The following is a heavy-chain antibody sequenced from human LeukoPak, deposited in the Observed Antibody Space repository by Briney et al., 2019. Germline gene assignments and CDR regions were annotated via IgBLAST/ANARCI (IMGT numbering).Heavy chain of an antibody. CDR2: ISYDGSNK. D-gene: IGHD6-19*01. CDR3: ARDQLSSGSVFDY. J-gene: IGHJ4*02. V-gene: IGHV3-30-3*01. CDR1: GFTFSSYA. Sequence: GRSLRLSCAASGFTFSSYAMHWVRQAPGKGLEWVAVISYDGSNKYYADSVKGRFTISRDNSKNTLYLQMNSLRAEDTAVYYCARDQLSSGSVFDYWGQGTLVTVSS.